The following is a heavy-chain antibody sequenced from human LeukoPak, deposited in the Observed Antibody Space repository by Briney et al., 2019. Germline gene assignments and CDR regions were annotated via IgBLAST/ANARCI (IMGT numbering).Heavy chain of an antibody. Sequence: SETLSLTCAVYGGSFSGYYWSWIRQPPGKGLEWIGEINHSGSTNYNPSLKSRVTISVDTSKNQFSLKLSSVTAADTAVYYCARGCTGSYYAMRNDYWGQGTLVTVSS. V-gene: IGHV4-34*01. CDR3: ARGCTGSYYAMRNDY. D-gene: IGHD3-10*01. J-gene: IGHJ4*02. CDR2: INHSGST. CDR1: GGSFSGYY.